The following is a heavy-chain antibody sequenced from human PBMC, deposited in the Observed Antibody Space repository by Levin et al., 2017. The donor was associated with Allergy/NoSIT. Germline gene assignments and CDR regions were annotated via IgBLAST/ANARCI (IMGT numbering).Heavy chain of an antibody. CDR3: AHRRGGRYCSGGSCYSFDY. V-gene: IGHV2-5*02. CDR1: GFSLSTSGVG. D-gene: IGHD2-15*01. J-gene: IGHJ4*02. Sequence: SGPTLVKPTQTLTLTCTFSGFSLSTSGVGVGWIRQPPGKALEWLALIYWDDDKRYSPSLKSRLTITKDTSKNQVVLTMTNMDPVDTATYYCAHRRGGRYCSGGSCYSFDYWGQGTLVTVSS. CDR2: IYWDDDK.